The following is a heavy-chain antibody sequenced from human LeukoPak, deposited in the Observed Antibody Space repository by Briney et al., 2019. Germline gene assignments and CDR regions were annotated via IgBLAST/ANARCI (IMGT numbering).Heavy chain of an antibody. Sequence: ASVKVSCKVSGYTLTQLSVHWVRQAPGKGLEWMGGYDVEDGEIIYAQKFQGRVTMTEDTSTDTAYMELSSLRSEDTAVYYCATNRQIMILGVDIMPVFDIWGQGTMVTVSS. J-gene: IGHJ3*02. CDR3: ATNRQIMILGVDIMPVFDI. CDR2: YDVEDGEI. CDR1: GYTLTQLS. V-gene: IGHV1-24*01. D-gene: IGHD3-3*01.